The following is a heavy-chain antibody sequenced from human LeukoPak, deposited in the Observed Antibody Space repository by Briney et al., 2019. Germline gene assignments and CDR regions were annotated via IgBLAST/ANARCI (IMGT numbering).Heavy chain of an antibody. CDR3: AKDMTTVTEPLFDY. V-gene: IGHV3-11*01. D-gene: IGHD4-17*01. CDR2: ISGSGEIT. Sequence: GGSLRLSCAVSGFTFSDYYMSWIRQAPGKGLEWLSYISGSGEITYHAESVKGRFSISRDNAKNSLYLQMNSLRVDDTAVYYCAKDMTTVTEPLFDYWGQGTLVTVSS. J-gene: IGHJ4*02. CDR1: GFTFSDYY.